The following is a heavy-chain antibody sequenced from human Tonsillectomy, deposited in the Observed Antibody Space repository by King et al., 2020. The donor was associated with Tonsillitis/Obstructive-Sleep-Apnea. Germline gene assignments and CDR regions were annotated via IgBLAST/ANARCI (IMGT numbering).Heavy chain of an antibody. CDR1: GFTFH. Sequence: VQLVESGGGVVQPGRSLRLSCVGSGFTFHRHWVRQAPGKGLEWVAVISYDGNNKYYADSVKGRFTISRDNSKNTLYLQMNSLRPEDTAVYYCARAKQAGSGYDFLFDSWGQGTLVTVSS. CDR3: ARAKQAGSGYDFLFDS. J-gene: IGHJ4*02. CDR2: ISYDGNNK. D-gene: IGHD5-12*01. V-gene: IGHV3-30*01.